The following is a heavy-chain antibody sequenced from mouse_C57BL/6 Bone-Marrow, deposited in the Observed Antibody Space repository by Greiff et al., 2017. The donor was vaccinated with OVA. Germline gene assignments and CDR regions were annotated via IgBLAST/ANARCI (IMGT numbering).Heavy chain of an antibody. V-gene: IGHV1-63*01. Sequence: QVQLQQSGAELVRPGTSVKMSCKASGYTFTNYWIGWAKQRPGHGLEWIGDIYPGGGYPNYNEQFKGKATLTADKASSTAYMQFSSLTSEDSAIYYGARVSATFHYYAMDYWGQGTSGTVSS. J-gene: IGHJ4*01. D-gene: IGHD5-5*01. CDR3: ARVSATFHYYAMDY. CDR1: GYTFTNYW. CDR2: IYPGGGYP.